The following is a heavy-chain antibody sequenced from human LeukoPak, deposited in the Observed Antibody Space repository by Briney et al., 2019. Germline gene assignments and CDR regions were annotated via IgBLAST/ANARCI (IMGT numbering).Heavy chain of an antibody. D-gene: IGHD3-22*01. CDR2: IYYSGST. V-gene: IGHV4-59*12. J-gene: IGHJ6*04. Sequence: PSETLSLTCTVSGGSISSYYWSWIRQPPGKGLEWIGYIYYSGSTNYNPSLKSRVTMSVDTSKNQFSLKLSSVTAADTAVYYCAREEYDSSGCPLDVWGKGTTVTISS. CDR3: AREEYDSSGCPLDV. CDR1: GGSISSYY.